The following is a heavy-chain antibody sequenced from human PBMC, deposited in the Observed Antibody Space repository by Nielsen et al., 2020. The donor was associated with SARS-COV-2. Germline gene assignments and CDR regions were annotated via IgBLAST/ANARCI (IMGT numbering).Heavy chain of an antibody. V-gene: IGHV1-69*13. CDR3: ARVDGFDCSGGSCYSGDY. Sequence: SVKVSCKASGGTFSSDAFSWVRQAPGQGLEWLGGIIIVFGTANYAQKFQGRVTITADESTSTAYMELSSLRSEDTAVYYYARVDGFDCSGGSCYSGDYWGQGTLVTVSS. D-gene: IGHD2-15*01. J-gene: IGHJ4*02. CDR2: IIIVFGTA. CDR1: GGTFSSDA.